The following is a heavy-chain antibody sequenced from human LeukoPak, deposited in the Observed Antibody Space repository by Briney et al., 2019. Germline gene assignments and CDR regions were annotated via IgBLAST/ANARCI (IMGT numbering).Heavy chain of an antibody. CDR1: GFTFSTYS. J-gene: IGHJ4*02. Sequence: GGSLGLSCAASGFTFSTYSMNWVRQVPGKGLEWVSSITSSSTDIYYADSVKGRFTISRDNAKNSLYLQMNSLRAEDTAVYYCARGGYEYWGQGTLVTVSS. CDR3: ARGGYEY. V-gene: IGHV3-21*01. D-gene: IGHD5-18*01. CDR2: ITSSSTDI.